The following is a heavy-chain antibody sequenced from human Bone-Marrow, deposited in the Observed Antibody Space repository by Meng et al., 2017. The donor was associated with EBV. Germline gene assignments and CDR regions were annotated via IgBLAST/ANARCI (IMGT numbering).Heavy chain of an antibody. CDR1: GDSISSFYY. CDR3: ARPFPSWQSPRLDPFGA. CDR2: VHYTGST. V-gene: IGHV4-39*01. J-gene: IGHJ5*02. D-gene: IGHD6-19*01. Sequence: QVQLQESGPGLVKPSQTLSLTGTVSGDSISSFYYWGWIRQPPGRGLEWIGSVHYTGSTYYSPSLKSRVTVSVDTSKNQFSLRLTSVTAADTAVYYCARPFPSWQSPRLDPFGAWGQGTLVTVSS.